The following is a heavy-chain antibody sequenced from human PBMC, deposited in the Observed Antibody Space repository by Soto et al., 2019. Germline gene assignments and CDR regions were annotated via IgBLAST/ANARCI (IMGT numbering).Heavy chain of an antibody. CDR1: GGTFSSYA. J-gene: IGHJ6*02. CDR3: ARVDYYYGMDV. V-gene: IGHV1-69*12. Sequence: QVQLVQSGAEVKKPGSSVKVSCKASGGTFSSYAISWVRQAPGQGLEWMGGIIPIFGTANYAQKFQGRVTITADESTGTAYMELSSLRSEDTAVYSCARVDYYYGMDVWGQGPTVTVSS. CDR2: IIPIFGTA.